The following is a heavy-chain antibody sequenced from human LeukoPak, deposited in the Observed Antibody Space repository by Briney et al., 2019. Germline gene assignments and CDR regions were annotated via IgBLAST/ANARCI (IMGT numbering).Heavy chain of an antibody. V-gene: IGHV3-30-3*01. CDR1: GFTFSSYA. CDR3: ARDPSGDTMVRGVIGSG. CDR2: ISYDGSNK. J-gene: IGHJ4*02. D-gene: IGHD3-10*01. Sequence: GGSLRLSCAASGFTFSSYAMHWVRQAPGKGLEWVAVISYDGSNKYYADSVKGRFTISRDNSKNTLYLQMNSLRAEDTAVYYCARDPSGDTMVRGVIGSGWGQGTLVTVSS.